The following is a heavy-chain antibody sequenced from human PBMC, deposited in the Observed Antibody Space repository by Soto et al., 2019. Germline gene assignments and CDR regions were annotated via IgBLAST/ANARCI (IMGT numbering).Heavy chain of an antibody. CDR2: INLGGTTT. D-gene: IGHD1-26*01. J-gene: IGHJ4*02. CDR1: EYTFTDYF. Sequence: QVQLVQSGAEVKKPGASVKLSCQASEYTFTDYFIHWVRQAPGQGLEWMGLINLGGTTTTYAQKLQGRLTIIRDSSTSTVYMELSSLRSEDTAVYYCIGEDSGVRYFDDWGQGTLVSVSS. V-gene: IGHV1-46*03. CDR3: IGEDSGVRYFDD.